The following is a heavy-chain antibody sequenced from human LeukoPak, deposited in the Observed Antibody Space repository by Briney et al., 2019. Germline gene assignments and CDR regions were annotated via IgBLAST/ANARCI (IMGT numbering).Heavy chain of an antibody. V-gene: IGHV3-9*01. CDR3: AKSRAGWLYYFDS. D-gene: IGHD6-19*01. J-gene: IGHJ4*02. CDR2: ISWNSGNM. CDR1: GFTFKDYA. Sequence: HPGGSLRLSCAASGFTFKDYAMHWVRQGPGKGLEWVSGISWNSGNMGYADSVKGRFTISRDNAKNSLYLQMNSLRAEDTALYYCAKSRAGWLYYFDSWGQGTLVSVSS.